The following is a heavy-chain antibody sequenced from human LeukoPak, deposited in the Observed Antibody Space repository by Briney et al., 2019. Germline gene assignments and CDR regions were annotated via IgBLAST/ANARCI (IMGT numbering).Heavy chain of an antibody. CDR3: ARGRLDCSSTSCYYYFDY. J-gene: IGHJ4*02. CDR1: GYSFTSSW. CDR2: IYPGDSDT. V-gene: IGHV5-51*01. Sequence: GESLKISCKGSGYSFTSSWIGWVRQMPGKGLEWMGIIYPGDSDTRYSPSFQGQVTISADKSISTAYLQWSSLKASDTAMYYCARGRLDCSSTSCYYYFDYWGQGTLVTVSS. D-gene: IGHD2-2*01.